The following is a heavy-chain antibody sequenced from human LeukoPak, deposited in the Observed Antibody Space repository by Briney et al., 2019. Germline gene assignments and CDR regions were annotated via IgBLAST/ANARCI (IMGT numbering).Heavy chain of an antibody. D-gene: IGHD3-3*01. Sequence: ASVKVSCKASGYTFTSYGISWVRQAPGQGLEWMGWISAYNGNTNYAQKLQGRVTMTTDTSTSTAHMELRSLRSDDTAVYYCARDGPRPSIFGVVIPFDPWGQGTLVTVSS. V-gene: IGHV1-18*01. CDR1: GYTFTSYG. CDR3: ARDGPRPSIFGVVIPFDP. J-gene: IGHJ5*02. CDR2: ISAYNGNT.